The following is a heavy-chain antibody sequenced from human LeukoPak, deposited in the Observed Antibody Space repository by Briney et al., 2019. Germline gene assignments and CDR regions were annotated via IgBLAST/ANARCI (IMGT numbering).Heavy chain of an antibody. Sequence: PGGSLRLSCAASGFTFSSYSMNWVRQAPGKGLEWVSSISSSSSYIYYADSVKGRFTISRDNAKNSLYLQMNSLGAEDTAVYYCARGSPRGYCSGGSCYAWFDPWGQGTLVTVSS. CDR3: ARGSPRGYCSGGSCYAWFDP. V-gene: IGHV3-21*01. D-gene: IGHD2-15*01. CDR2: ISSSSSYI. J-gene: IGHJ5*02. CDR1: GFTFSSYS.